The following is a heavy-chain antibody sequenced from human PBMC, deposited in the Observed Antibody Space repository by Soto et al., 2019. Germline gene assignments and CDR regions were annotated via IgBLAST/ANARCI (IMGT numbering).Heavy chain of an antibody. CDR2: FFIGGNT. D-gene: IGHD6-13*01. Sequence: SETLSLTCTVSGGSISSSTYYWGWMRQPPGKGLEWIASFFIGGNTYYNPSLKSRVTMSADTSKDQFSLKLSSVTAADTAVYYCARMYGSSSYWFDPWGQGTLVTVSS. CDR1: GGSISSSTYY. CDR3: ARMYGSSSYWFDP. V-gene: IGHV4-39*07. J-gene: IGHJ5*02.